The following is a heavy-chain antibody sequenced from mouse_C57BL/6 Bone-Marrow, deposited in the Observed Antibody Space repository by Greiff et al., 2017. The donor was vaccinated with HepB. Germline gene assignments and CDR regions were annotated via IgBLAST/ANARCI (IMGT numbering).Heavy chain of an antibody. J-gene: IGHJ4*01. CDR3: ARRTLYYGSSYDYAMDY. CDR2: IWWDDDK. CDR1: GFSLSTFGMG. Sequence: QVQLKESGPGILQPSPTLSLTCSFSGFSLSTFGMGVGWIRQPSGKGLEWLAHIWWDDDKYYNPALKSRLTISKDTSKNQVFLKIANVDTADTATYYCARRTLYYGSSYDYAMDYWGQGTSVTVSS. D-gene: IGHD1-1*01. V-gene: IGHV8-8*01.